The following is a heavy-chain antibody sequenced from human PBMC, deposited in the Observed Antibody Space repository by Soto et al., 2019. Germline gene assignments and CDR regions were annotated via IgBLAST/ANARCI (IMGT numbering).Heavy chain of an antibody. CDR3: ARGGTMVRGPLDP. CDR1: GFTFSSYA. CDR2: ISYDGSNK. J-gene: IGHJ5*02. D-gene: IGHD3-10*01. Sequence: QVQLVESGGGVVKPGRSLRLSCAASGFTFSSYAMHWVRQAPGKGLEWVAVISYDGSNKYYADSVKGRFTISRDNSKNTLYLQMNSLRAEDTAVYYCARGGTMVRGPLDPWGQGTLVTVSS. V-gene: IGHV3-30-3*01.